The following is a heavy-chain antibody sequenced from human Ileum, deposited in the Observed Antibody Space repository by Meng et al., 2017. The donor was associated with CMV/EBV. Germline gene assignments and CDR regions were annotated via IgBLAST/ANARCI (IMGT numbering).Heavy chain of an antibody. CDR2: TSYDGRKN. Sequence: GESLKISCEASRMAFSNYAMHWVRQAPGKGLAWVAVTSYDGRKNYYADSVNGRFTISRDNSKNMVYLQMNSLRADDTAVYYCARDLSGLRTYNYYYGMDIWGQGITVTVSS. D-gene: IGHD3-10*01. J-gene: IGHJ6*02. CDR1: RMAFSNYA. V-gene: IGHV3-30-3*01. CDR3: ARDLSGLRTYNYYYGMDI.